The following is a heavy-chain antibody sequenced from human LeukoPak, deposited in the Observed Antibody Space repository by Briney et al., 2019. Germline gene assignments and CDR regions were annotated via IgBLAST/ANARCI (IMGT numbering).Heavy chain of an antibody. D-gene: IGHD5-12*01. CDR1: GYTFTNYG. J-gene: IGHJ4*02. CDR3: ARDWADVDIVATVTVNDRTFDY. CDR2: ISAYNGNT. Sequence: GASVKVSCKASGYTFTNYGISWVRQAPGQGLEWMGWISAYNGNTNYAQKFQGRITMTTDTSTSTAYMELRSLRSDDTAVYYCARDWADVDIVATVTVNDRTFDYWGQGTLVTVSS. V-gene: IGHV1-18*01.